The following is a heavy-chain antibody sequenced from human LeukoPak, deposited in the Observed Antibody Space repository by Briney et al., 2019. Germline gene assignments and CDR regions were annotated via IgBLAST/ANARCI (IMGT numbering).Heavy chain of an antibody. CDR1: GYTFTSYD. D-gene: IGHD5-18*01. CDR3: ARGNFADTDMDYYSYYYMDV. Sequence: ASVKVSCKASGYTFTSYDINWVRQAPGQGLEWMGWMNPNSGNTGYAQKFQGRVTMTRNTSISTAYMELSSLRSEGTAVYYCARGNFADTDMDYYSYYYMDVWGKGTTVTVSS. V-gene: IGHV1-8*01. J-gene: IGHJ6*03. CDR2: MNPNSGNT.